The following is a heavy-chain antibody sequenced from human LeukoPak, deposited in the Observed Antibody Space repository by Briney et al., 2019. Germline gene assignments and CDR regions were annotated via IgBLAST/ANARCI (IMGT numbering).Heavy chain of an antibody. J-gene: IGHJ4*02. Sequence: ASVKVSCKASGYTFTGYYMHWVRQAPGQGLGWMGWINPNSGGTNYAQKFQGRVTMTRDTSISTAYMELSRLRSDDTAVYYCARDGGVTMIVVAPQDYWGQGTLVTVSS. CDR1: GYTFTGYY. D-gene: IGHD3-22*01. CDR2: INPNSGGT. CDR3: ARDGGVTMIVVAPQDY. V-gene: IGHV1-2*02.